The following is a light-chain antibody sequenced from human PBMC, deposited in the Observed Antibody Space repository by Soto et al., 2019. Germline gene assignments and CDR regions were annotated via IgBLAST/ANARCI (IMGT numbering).Light chain of an antibody. CDR3: HQYGSSPWT. V-gene: IGKV3-20*01. CDR1: QSVSGSH. CDR2: DAS. Sequence: ENVLTQSPGTLSLSPGERATLSCSASQSVSGSHLTWYQQKPGQAPRLLIHDASTRATGIPDRFSGSGSGTDFTLTISRLEPEDFAVYYCHQYGSSPWTFGQGTKVDI. J-gene: IGKJ1*01.